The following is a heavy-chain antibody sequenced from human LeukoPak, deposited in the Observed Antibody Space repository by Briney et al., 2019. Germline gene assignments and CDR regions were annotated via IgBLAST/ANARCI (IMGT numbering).Heavy chain of an antibody. Sequence: PGGSLRLSCAASGFTFYDYGMSWVRQAPGKGLEWGSNINWNGGSTGYADSVRGRFTISRDNAKNSLYLQMNSLRAEDTALYYCARVSDISVAAYFDYWGQGTRVTVSS. CDR1: GFTFYDYG. V-gene: IGHV3-20*04. J-gene: IGHJ4*02. CDR2: INWNGGST. D-gene: IGHD6-19*01. CDR3: ARVSDISVAAYFDY.